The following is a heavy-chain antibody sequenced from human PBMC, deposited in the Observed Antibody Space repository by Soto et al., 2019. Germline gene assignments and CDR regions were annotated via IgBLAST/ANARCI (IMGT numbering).Heavy chain of an antibody. CDR3: IRDPYGST. CDR1: GFTFANYA. V-gene: IGHV3-15*01. Sequence: GGSLRLSCEASGFTFANYAMTWVRQAPGRGLEWVARIKTTSDGGTIHYAAPVKGRFTISRDDSKDTLFLQMNSLKIEDTALYYCIRDPYGSTWGQGTLVTVSS. D-gene: IGHD3-10*01. J-gene: IGHJ5*02. CDR2: IKTTSDGGTI.